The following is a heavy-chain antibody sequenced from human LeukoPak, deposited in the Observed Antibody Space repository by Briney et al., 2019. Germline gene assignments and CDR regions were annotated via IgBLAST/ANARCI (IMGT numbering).Heavy chain of an antibody. V-gene: IGHV3-9*01. D-gene: IGHD3-22*01. Sequence: GGSLRLSCAASGFTFDDYAMHWVRQAPGKGLEWVSGISWNSGSIGYADSVKGRFTISRDNARNSLYLQMNSLRAEDTALYYCAKDFYYDSSGHNAFDIWGQGTMVTVSS. CDR1: GFTFDDYA. J-gene: IGHJ3*02. CDR2: ISWNSGSI. CDR3: AKDFYYDSSGHNAFDI.